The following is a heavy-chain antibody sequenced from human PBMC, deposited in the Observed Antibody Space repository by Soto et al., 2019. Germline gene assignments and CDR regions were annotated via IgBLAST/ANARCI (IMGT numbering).Heavy chain of an antibody. CDR2: ISAYNGNT. V-gene: IGHV1-18*01. CDR3: ARYKFVNYSRASYYYGMDI. D-gene: IGHD4-4*01. J-gene: IGHJ6*02. Sequence: ASVKGSCKASGYTFTSYGISWVRHAPGQGLEWMGWISAYNGNTNYAQKLQGRVTMTTDTSTSTAYMELRSLRSDDTAVYYCARYKFVNYSRASYYYGMDIWGQGTTVTVSS. CDR1: GYTFTSYG.